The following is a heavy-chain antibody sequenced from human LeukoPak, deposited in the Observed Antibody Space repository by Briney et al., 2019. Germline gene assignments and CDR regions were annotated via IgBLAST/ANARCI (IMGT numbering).Heavy chain of an antibody. Sequence: GGSLRLSCAASGFTFSSYWMHWVRQAPGKGLVWVSRINSDGSSTSYADSVKGRFTISRDNAKNTLYLQMNSLRAEDTAVYYCAKDFLGDCSGGSCYPLFDYWGQGTLVTVSS. CDR1: GFTFSSYW. CDR3: AKDFLGDCSGGSCYPLFDY. CDR2: INSDGSST. D-gene: IGHD2-15*01. J-gene: IGHJ4*02. V-gene: IGHV3-74*01.